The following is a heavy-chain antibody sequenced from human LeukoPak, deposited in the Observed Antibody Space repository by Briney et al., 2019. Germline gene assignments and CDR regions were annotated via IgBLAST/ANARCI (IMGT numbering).Heavy chain of an antibody. V-gene: IGHV3-23*01. J-gene: IGHJ6*02. D-gene: IGHD4-11*01. CDR3: AKLDYPNYYYGMDV. Sequence: PGGSLRLSCAASGFTFSSYAMSWVRQAPGKGLEWVSAISGSGGSTYYADSVKGRFTISRDNSKNTLYLQMNSLRAEGTAVYYCAKLDYPNYYYGMDVWGQGTTVTVS. CDR1: GFTFSSYA. CDR2: ISGSGGST.